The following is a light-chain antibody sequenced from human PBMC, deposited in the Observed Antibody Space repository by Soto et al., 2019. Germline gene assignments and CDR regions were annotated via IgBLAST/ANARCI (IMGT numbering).Light chain of an antibody. J-gene: IGLJ1*01. V-gene: IGLV2-23*02. CDR3: CSYAGSSTYV. CDR2: EVS. Sequence: QSVLTQPASVSGSPGQSITISCTGTSSDVGSYNLVSWYQQHPGKATKLMNYEVSKRPSGVSNRFPGSKSGNTASLTISGLQAEDEADYYCCSYAGSSTYVFGTGTKVTVL. CDR1: SSDVGSYNL.